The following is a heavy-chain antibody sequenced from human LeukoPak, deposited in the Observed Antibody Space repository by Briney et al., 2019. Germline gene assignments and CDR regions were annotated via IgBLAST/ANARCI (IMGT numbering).Heavy chain of an antibody. J-gene: IGHJ4*02. Sequence: SETLSLTCTVSGGSISSYYWSWIRQPAGKGLEWIGRIYTSGSTNCNPSLKSRVTMSVDTSKNQFSLKLSSVTAADTAVYYCARTYAVAGTETLDYWGQGTLVTVSS. V-gene: IGHV4-4*07. CDR2: IYTSGST. CDR1: GGSISSYY. D-gene: IGHD6-19*01. CDR3: ARTYAVAGTETLDY.